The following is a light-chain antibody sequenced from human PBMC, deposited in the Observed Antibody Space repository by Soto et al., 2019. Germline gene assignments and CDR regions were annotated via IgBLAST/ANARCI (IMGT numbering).Light chain of an antibody. V-gene: IGLV1-40*01. CDR2: GNT. CDR3: QSYDISLSGYVV. Sequence: QSVLTQPPSLSGVPGQTVTISCTGSSSNLGTGYDVHWYQHLPGTAPKLLIYGNTDRPSGVPDRFSGSRSGTSASLAITGLQAEDEAHYYCQSYDISLSGYVVFGGGTKLTVL. CDR1: SSNLGTGYD. J-gene: IGLJ2*01.